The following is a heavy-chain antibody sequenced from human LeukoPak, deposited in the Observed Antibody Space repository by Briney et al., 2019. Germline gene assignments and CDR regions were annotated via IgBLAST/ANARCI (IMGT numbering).Heavy chain of an antibody. V-gene: IGHV3-66*01. CDR2: IYSGAST. Sequence: GGSLRLSCAASGFTVSSHYMSGGGQAPGKGLEGVSVIYSGASTYYADSVKSGFTISTDNSNNPLYLQMNSLRAEDTAVYYCSRVLAAAGAFGFAPWGQGTLVTVSS. D-gene: IGHD6-13*01. CDR3: SRVLAAAGAFGFAP. J-gene: IGHJ5*02. CDR1: GFTVSSHY.